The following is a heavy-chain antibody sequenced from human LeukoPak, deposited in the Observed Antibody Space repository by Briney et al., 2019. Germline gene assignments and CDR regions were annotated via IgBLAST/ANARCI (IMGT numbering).Heavy chain of an antibody. D-gene: IGHD3-10*01. J-gene: IGHJ5*02. Sequence: SETLSLTCAVYGGSFSGYYWSWIRQPPGKGLEWIGEINHSGSTNYNPSLKSRVTISVDTSKNQFSLKLSSVTAADTAVYHCARHSFYGSGAGVNWFDPWGQGTLVTVSS. V-gene: IGHV4-34*01. CDR1: GGSFSGYY. CDR2: INHSGST. CDR3: ARHSFYGSGAGVNWFDP.